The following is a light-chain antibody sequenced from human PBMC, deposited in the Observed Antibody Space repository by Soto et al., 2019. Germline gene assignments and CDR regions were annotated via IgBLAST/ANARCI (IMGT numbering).Light chain of an antibody. V-gene: IGKV3-20*01. Sequence: EIVLTQSPGTLSLSPGERATLSCRASQSVSSSYLAWYQQKPGQAPRLLIYGASIRATGIPDRFSGSRSGKDFTLTISRLDPADIAVYYCQPYSSSPRSTFGQGTEMEIK. CDR3: QPYSSSPRST. CDR2: GAS. J-gene: IGKJ2*01. CDR1: QSVSSSY.